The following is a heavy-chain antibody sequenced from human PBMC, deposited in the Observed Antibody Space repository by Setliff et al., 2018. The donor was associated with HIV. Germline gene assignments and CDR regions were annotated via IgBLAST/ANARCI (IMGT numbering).Heavy chain of an antibody. D-gene: IGHD3-10*01. V-gene: IGHV5-51*01. Sequence: GESLKISCKGSGYSFASYWIAWVRQLPGKGLEWMGLIWPSDSDTRYSPSFQGQVTISADKSISTAYLQWSSLKASDTAMYYCARHGQYGSGSYYNRPFDYWGQGTLVTV. CDR2: IWPSDSDT. J-gene: IGHJ4*02. CDR3: ARHGQYGSGSYYNRPFDY. CDR1: GYSFASYW.